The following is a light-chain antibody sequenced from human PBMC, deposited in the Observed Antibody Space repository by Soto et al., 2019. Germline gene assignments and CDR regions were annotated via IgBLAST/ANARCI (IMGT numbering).Light chain of an antibody. J-gene: IGLJ2*01. CDR1: TSNIGSNT. Sequence: QPVLTQPPSASGTPGQRVTISCSGGTSNIGSNTVNWYQQLPGTAPKLLIYSNHQRPSGVPDRFSGSKSGTSASLAISGLQSEDEADYYCAAWDDSLNGRVFGGGTKLTVL. CDR3: AAWDDSLNGRV. CDR2: SNH. V-gene: IGLV1-44*01.